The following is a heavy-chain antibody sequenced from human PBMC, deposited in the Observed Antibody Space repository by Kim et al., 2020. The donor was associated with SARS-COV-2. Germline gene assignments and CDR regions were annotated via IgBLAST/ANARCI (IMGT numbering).Heavy chain of an antibody. V-gene: IGHV1-3*01. Sequence: ASVKVSCKASGYTFTSYAMHWVRQAPGQRLEWMGWINAGNGNTKYSQKFQGRVTITRDTSASTAYMELSSLRSEDTAVYYCAREGITGYGSGSYYNVGYWGQGTLVTVSS. J-gene: IGHJ4*02. CDR1: GYTFTSYA. CDR2: INAGNGNT. D-gene: IGHD3-10*01. CDR3: AREGITGYGSGSYYNVGY.